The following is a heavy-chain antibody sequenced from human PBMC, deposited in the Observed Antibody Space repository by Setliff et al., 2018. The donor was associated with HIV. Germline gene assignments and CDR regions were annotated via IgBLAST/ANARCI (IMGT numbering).Heavy chain of an antibody. J-gene: IGHJ3*02. CDR3: ARGWIQLWSDAFDI. CDR1: GVSISSGLYY. V-gene: IGHV4-61*02. D-gene: IGHD5-18*01. CDR2: IYTSGST. Sequence: SETLSLTCTVSGVSISSGLYYWSWIRQPAGKGLEWIGRIYTSGSTNYNPSLKSRVTISVDTSKNQFSLKLSSVTAADTAVYYCARGWIQLWSDAFDIWGQGTMVTVSS.